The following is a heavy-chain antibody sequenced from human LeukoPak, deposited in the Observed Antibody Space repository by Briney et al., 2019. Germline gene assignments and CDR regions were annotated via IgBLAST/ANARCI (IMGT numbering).Heavy chain of an antibody. D-gene: IGHD1-26*01. V-gene: IGHV6-1*01. Sequence: SQILSLTCAISGDSVSSNSAAWHWIRQSPSRGLEWLGSTYHRSKWYNDYALSVIGRISVNPDTPKNEFSLQLISVPPEDTAVYYCARGGKYSFDYWGQGTLVTVSS. CDR1: GDSVSSNSAA. CDR3: ARGGKYSFDY. CDR2: TYHRSKWYN. J-gene: IGHJ4*02.